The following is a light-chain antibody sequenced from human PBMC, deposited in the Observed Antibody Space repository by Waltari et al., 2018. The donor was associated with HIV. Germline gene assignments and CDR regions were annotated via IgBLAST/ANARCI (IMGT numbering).Light chain of an antibody. V-gene: IGKV3-11*01. CDR3: QQRSNWPLT. CDR2: DSS. CDR1: QSISNY. J-gene: IGKJ4*01. Sequence: EIVLTQSPATLSLSPGERATLSSRAIQSISNYLAWYQHKPGQAPRLLISDSSNRATGIPARFRGSESGTDFTLTISSLEPEDFAVYYCQQRSNWPLTFGGGTKVEIK.